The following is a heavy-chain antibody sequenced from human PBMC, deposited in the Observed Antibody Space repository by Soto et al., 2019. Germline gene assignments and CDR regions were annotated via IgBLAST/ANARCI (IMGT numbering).Heavy chain of an antibody. J-gene: IGHJ5*02. CDR2: VYYSGST. D-gene: IGHD2-15*01. Sequence: SETLSLTCTLSGDCITWTICYWGWIRQPPGNGLEWVGDVYYSGSTYYNPSLKSRLTMSIDTSKGQFSLKMSSVTAADTGVYYCARLTSRISAASNGRSKWLDPWGQGPLVTVYS. CDR1: GDCITWTICY. CDR3: ARLTSRISAASNGRSKWLDP. V-gene: IGHV4-39*01.